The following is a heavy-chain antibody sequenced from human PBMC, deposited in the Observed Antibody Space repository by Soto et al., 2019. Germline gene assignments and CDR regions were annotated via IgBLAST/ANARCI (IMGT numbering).Heavy chain of an antibody. Sequence: ASVKVSCKXSGYTFTGYYMHWVRQAPGQGLEWMGWINPNSGGTNYAQKFQGRVTMTRDTSISTAYMELSRLRSDDTAVYYCARAGYYYNWFDPWGQGTLVTVSS. V-gene: IGHV1-2*02. D-gene: IGHD3-22*01. CDR3: ARAGYYYNWFDP. CDR1: GYTFTGYY. J-gene: IGHJ5*02. CDR2: INPNSGGT.